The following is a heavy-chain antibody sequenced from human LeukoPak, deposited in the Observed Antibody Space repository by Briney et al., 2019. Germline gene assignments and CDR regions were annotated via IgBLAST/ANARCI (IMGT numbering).Heavy chain of an antibody. CDR1: DDSIDTYGHS. J-gene: IGHJ5*02. V-gene: IGHV4-39*01. CDR3: ARQTYSGYDLHNWFDP. D-gene: IGHD5-12*01. Sequence: SETLSLTCIVSDDSIDTYGHSWGWVRQPPGKGLEWLGYVDLGGNSFYSPSLKSRVTISVDTSKNQFSLKLSSVTAADTAVYYCARQTYSGYDLHNWFDPWGQGTLVTVSS. CDR2: VDLGGNS.